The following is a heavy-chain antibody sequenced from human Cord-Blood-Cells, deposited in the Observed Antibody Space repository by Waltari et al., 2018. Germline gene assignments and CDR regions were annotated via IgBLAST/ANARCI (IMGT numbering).Heavy chain of an antibody. D-gene: IGHD2-2*01. CDR2: IYTSGST. J-gene: IGHJ4*02. Sequence: QLQLQESGPGLVKPSQTLSLTCTASGGTISTGSHSRSWIPTPAGKGLAWIGYIYTSGSTNYNPSLKSRVTISVDTSKNQFSLKLSSVTAADTAVYYCARSYCSSTSCSFDYWGQGTLVTVSS. CDR1: GGTISTGSHS. CDR3: ARSYCSSTSCSFDY. V-gene: IGHV4-61*09.